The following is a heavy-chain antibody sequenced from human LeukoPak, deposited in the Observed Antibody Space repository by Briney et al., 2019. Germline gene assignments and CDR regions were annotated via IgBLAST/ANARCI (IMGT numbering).Heavy chain of an antibody. CDR2: IYYSGST. Sequence: SETLSLTCTVSGGSISSSSYYWSWIRQPPGKGLEWIGYIYYSGSTNYNPSLKSRVTISVDTSKNQFSLKLSSVTAADTAVYYCARADSSGWHNLFDYWGQGTLVTVSS. D-gene: IGHD6-19*01. CDR1: GGSISSSSYY. J-gene: IGHJ4*02. V-gene: IGHV4-61*01. CDR3: ARADSSGWHNLFDY.